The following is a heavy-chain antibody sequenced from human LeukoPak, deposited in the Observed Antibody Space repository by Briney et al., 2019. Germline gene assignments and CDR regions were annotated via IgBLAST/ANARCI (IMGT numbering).Heavy chain of an antibody. V-gene: IGHV1-8*01. CDR1: GYTFTSYD. J-gene: IGHJ4*02. CDR2: MNPNSGNT. D-gene: IGHD3-3*01. Sequence: GASVKVSCKASGYTFTSYDINWVRQATGQGLEWMGWMNPNSGNTGYAQKFQGRVTMTTDTSTSTAYMELRSLRSDDTAVYYCARVHHSSLFGVVIISYFDYWGQGTLVTVSS. CDR3: ARVHHSSLFGVVIISYFDY.